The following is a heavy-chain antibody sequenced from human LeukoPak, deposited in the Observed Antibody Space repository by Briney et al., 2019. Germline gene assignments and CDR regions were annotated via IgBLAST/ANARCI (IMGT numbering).Heavy chain of an antibody. V-gene: IGHV1-2*02. D-gene: IGHD3-10*01. CDR1: GYTFTGYY. Sequence: APMKVSCKASGYTFTGYYMHWVRQAPGQGLEWMGWINPNSGGTNYAQKFQGRVTMTRDTSISTAYMELSRLRSDDTAVYYCARGTYGSGSPIDCWGQGTLVTVSS. CDR3: ARGTYGSGSPIDC. J-gene: IGHJ4*02. CDR2: INPNSGGT.